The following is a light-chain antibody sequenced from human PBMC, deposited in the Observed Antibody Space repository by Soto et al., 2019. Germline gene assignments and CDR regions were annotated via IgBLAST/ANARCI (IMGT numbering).Light chain of an antibody. CDR3: QQYGSSPPYT. V-gene: IGKV3-20*01. J-gene: IGKJ2*01. CDR2: GSS. Sequence: EVVLTQSPGTLSLSPGERATLSCRASQSVTNKYLAWYQQKPGQAPRLLIFGSSDRATGIPDRFSGSGSGTDFHLTIRRLEPEDFAVYYCQQYGSSPPYTFGQGTKLEI. CDR1: QSVTNKY.